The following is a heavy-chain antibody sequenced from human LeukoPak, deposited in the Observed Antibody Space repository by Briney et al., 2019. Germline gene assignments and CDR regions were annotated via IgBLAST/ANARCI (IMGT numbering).Heavy chain of an antibody. CDR3: ARVLAGYYDSSGYSGNDAFDI. CDR1: GFTFSSYS. J-gene: IGHJ3*02. CDR2: ISSSSSYI. D-gene: IGHD3-22*01. Sequence: KPGGSLRLSCAASGFTFSSYSMNWVRQAPGKGLEWVSSISSSSSYIYYADSVKCRFTISRDNAKNSLYLQMNSLRAEDTAVYYWARVLAGYYDSSGYSGNDAFDIWGQGAMVTVSS. V-gene: IGHV3-21*01.